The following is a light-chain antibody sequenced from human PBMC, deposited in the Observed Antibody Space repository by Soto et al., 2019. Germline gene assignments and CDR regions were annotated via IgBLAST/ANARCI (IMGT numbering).Light chain of an antibody. Sequence: QSALTQPASVSGSPGQSITIPSPETTGDVGGYNYVSWYQKHPGKAPKLMIYIVSNRPSGVSNRFSGSKSGNTASLTISGLQAEDEADYYCSSYTRSSTPGVFGGGTKLTVL. J-gene: IGLJ2*01. CDR1: TGDVGGYNY. CDR3: SSYTRSSTPGV. V-gene: IGLV2-14*01. CDR2: IVS.